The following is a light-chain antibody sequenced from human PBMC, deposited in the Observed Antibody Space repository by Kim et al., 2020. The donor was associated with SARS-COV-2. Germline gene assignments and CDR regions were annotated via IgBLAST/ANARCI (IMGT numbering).Light chain of an antibody. V-gene: IGKV1-27*01. CDR1: QGISSY. CDR3: QRTYNAPLFT. CDR2: SAS. J-gene: IGKJ3*01. Sequence: SQGISSYLNWFRQKLGKVPKPLTCSASNLQSGVPSRLSGGGSGTDLTLTINSLQPEDVATYSGQRTYNAPLFTFGPGTKVDIK.